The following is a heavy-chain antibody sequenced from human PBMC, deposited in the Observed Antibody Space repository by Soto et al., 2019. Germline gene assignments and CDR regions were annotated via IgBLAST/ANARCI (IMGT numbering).Heavy chain of an antibody. Sequence: QVQLVQSGAEEKKPGASVKISCKASGYTFSDYTMHWVRQAPGQKFEWMGWINVGKGHTKYSQNFQGRLTITRDTSASTAYMELSSLSSEDTAVSYCVKDHPSLSIWGQGTLVTVSS. D-gene: IGHD6-6*01. CDR3: VKDHPSLSI. V-gene: IGHV1-3*05. J-gene: IGHJ4*02. CDR2: INVGKGHT. CDR1: GYTFSDYT.